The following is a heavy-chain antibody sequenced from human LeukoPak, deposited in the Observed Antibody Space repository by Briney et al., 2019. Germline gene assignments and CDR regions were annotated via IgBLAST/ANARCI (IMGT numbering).Heavy chain of an antibody. CDR1: GYTLTELS. CDR3: ATIPTVVAAAYAFDI. J-gene: IGHJ3*02. V-gene: IGHV1-24*01. CDR2: FDPEDGET. Sequence: ASVNVSCKVSGYTLTELSMHWVRQAPGKGLEWMGGFDPEDGETIYAQKFQGRVTMTEDTSTDTAYMELSSLRSEDTAVYYCATIPTVVAAAYAFDIWGQGSMVTVSS. D-gene: IGHD2-15*01.